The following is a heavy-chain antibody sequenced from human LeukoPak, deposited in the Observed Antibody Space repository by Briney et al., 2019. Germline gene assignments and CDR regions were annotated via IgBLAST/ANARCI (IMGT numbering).Heavy chain of an antibody. CDR2: IWFDGKNE. Sequence: GGSLRLSCAASGFTFSSYGMHWVRQDPGKGREWVADIWFDGKNEHFADSVKGRFTISRDNSKNTMYLQINSLRAEDTAVYYCARDRHCANGVCHSPPGMDVWGQGTTVTVSS. D-gene: IGHD2-8*01. CDR3: ARDRHCANGVCHSPPGMDV. J-gene: IGHJ6*02. V-gene: IGHV3-33*01. CDR1: GFTFSSYG.